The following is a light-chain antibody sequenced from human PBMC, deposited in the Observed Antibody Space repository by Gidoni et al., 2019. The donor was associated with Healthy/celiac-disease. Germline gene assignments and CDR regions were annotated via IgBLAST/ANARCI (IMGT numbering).Light chain of an antibody. CDR3: QQSYSTPPIT. Sequence: DIQMTQTPSSLSASVGDRVTITCRASQSISSYLNCYQQKPGKAPKLLIYAASSLQSGVPSSFSGSGSGTDFTLTISSLQPEDFATYYCQQSYSTPPITFGQGTRLEIK. CDR2: AAS. J-gene: IGKJ5*01. CDR1: QSISSY. V-gene: IGKV1-39*01.